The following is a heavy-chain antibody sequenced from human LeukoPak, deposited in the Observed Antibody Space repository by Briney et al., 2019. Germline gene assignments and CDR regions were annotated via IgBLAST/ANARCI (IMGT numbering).Heavy chain of an antibody. D-gene: IGHD2-2*01. CDR2: ITSGGSTI. V-gene: IGHV3-11*04. CDR3: ARSRGRWCSSTSCSPAAFDI. Sequence: PGGSLRLSCAASGFTFCDYYMMCIGHAPGNGREGCSYITSGGSTIYCAVSVKVRFTIARGHAKNSLYLRMNSLSAEDTAVYYCARSRGRWCSSTSCSPAAFDIWGQGTMVTVSS. CDR1: GFTFCDYY. J-gene: IGHJ3*02.